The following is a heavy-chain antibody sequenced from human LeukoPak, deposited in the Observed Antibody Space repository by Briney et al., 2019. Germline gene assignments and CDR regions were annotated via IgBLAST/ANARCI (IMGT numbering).Heavy chain of an antibody. CDR1: GFDFTTYA. CDR2: ISYDGINK. D-gene: IGHD5/OR15-5a*01. J-gene: IGHJ5*02. Sequence: GGSLRLSCAASGFDFTTYAMHWVRQAPGKGLEWLAIISYDGINKYYAVSVKGRFTISRDNSQNTLYLQVNSLRAEDTATYYCARDYTMSTISFGGSWGQGALVTVSS. V-gene: IGHV3-30-3*01. CDR3: ARDYTMSTISFGGS.